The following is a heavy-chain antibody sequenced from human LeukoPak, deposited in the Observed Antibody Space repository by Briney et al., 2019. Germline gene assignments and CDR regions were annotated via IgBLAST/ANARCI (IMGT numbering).Heavy chain of an antibody. CDR3: ATSLLWFGEFVDY. CDR2: FDPEDGET. D-gene: IGHD3-10*01. CDR1: GYTLTELS. V-gene: IGHV1-24*01. J-gene: IGHJ4*02. Sequence: GASVKVSCKVSGYTLTELSVHWVRQAPGKGLEWMGGFDPEDGETIYAQKFQGRVTMTEDTSTDTAYMELSSLRSEDTAVYYCATSLLWFGEFVDYWGQGTLVTVSS.